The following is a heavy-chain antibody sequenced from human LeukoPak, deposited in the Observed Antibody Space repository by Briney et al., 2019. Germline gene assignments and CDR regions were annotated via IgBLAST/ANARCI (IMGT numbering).Heavy chain of an antibody. J-gene: IGHJ4*02. CDR1: GYGFTSCF. CDR2: INPVDGST. Sequence: ASVKVSCKASGYGFTSCFMNWVRQAPGQGLEWMGIINPVDGSTTYAQTFQGRVTMTRDTSTSTVYMELSSLRSEDTAVYYCARGKQWLGDFDFWGQGTLVTVSS. D-gene: IGHD6-19*01. CDR3: ARGKQWLGDFDF. V-gene: IGHV1-46*01.